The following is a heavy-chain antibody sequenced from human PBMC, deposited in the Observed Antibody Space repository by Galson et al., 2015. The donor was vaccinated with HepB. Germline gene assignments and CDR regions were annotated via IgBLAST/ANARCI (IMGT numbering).Heavy chain of an antibody. J-gene: IGHJ4*02. CDR2: IDPSDSYT. CDR1: GYSFTAFW. Sequence: QSGAEVKKPGESLKISCKGSGYSFTAFWITWVRQRPGKGLEWMGRIDPSDSYTDYSPSFQGHVTISSDKSITTAYLHLSTLKASDTAIYYCASRHYYFRSGTWQIVSDYGGQGTQVTVSS. V-gene: IGHV5-10-1*01. D-gene: IGHD3-10*01. CDR3: ASRHYYFRSGTWQIVSDY.